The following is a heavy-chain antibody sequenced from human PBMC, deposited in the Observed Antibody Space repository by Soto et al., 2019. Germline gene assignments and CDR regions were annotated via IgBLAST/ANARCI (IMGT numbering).Heavy chain of an antibody. CDR2: IIPIFGTA. V-gene: IGHV1-69*13. Sequence: EASVKVSCKASGGTFSSYAISWVRQAPGQGLEWMGGIIPIFGTANYAQKFQGRVTITADESTSTAYMELSSLRSEDTAVYYCAGYCSSTSCYIRHFDPWGQGTLVTVSS. D-gene: IGHD2-2*02. J-gene: IGHJ5*02. CDR1: GGTFSSYA. CDR3: AGYCSSTSCYIRHFDP.